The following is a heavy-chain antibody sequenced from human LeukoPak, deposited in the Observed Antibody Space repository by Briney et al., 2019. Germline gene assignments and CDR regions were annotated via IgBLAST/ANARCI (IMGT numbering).Heavy chain of an antibody. V-gene: IGHV4-59*12. CDR3: AREVYYDFWSGHYHNWFDP. CDR1: GGSISSYY. Sequence: SETLSLTCTVSGGSISSYYWSWIRQPPGKGLEWIGYIYYSGSTNYNPSLKSRVTISVDTTKNQFSLKLSSVTAADTAVYYCAREVYYDFWSGHYHNWFDPWGQGTLVTVSS. J-gene: IGHJ5*02. D-gene: IGHD3-3*01. CDR2: IYYSGST.